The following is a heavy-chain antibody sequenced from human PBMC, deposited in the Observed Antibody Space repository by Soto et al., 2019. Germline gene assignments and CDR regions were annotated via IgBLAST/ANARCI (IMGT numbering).Heavy chain of an antibody. CDR1: GFTFSSYA. CDR3: ANSVDIVATIQVDY. J-gene: IGHJ4*02. V-gene: IGHV3-23*01. Sequence: EVQLLESGGGLVQPGGSLRLSCAASGFTFSSYAMSWVRQAPGKGLEWVSAISGSGGSTYYADSVKGRFTISRDNSKNTLYLQMKSLRAEDTAVYYCANSVDIVATIQVDYWGQGTLVTVSS. D-gene: IGHD5-12*01. CDR2: ISGSGGST.